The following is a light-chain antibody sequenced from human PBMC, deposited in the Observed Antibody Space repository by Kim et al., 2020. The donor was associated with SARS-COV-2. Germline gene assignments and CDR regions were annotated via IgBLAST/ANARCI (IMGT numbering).Light chain of an antibody. Sequence: QRVTISCTGSSSNLGAAYDVHWYQHLPGTAPKLLIYGNTNRPSGVPDRFSGSKSATSASLAITGLQAEDEADYYCQSYDSSLSGSVFGGGTQLTVL. CDR3: QSYDSSLSGSV. CDR2: GNT. V-gene: IGLV1-40*01. J-gene: IGLJ3*02. CDR1: SSNLGAAYD.